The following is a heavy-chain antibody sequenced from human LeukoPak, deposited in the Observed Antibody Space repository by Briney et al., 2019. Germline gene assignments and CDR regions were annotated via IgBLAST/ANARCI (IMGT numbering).Heavy chain of an antibody. Sequence: ASVKVSFKASGGTFSSYAISWVRQAPGQGLEWMGGIIPIFGTANYAQKFQGRVTITTDESTSTAYMELSSLRSEDTAVYYCAANKYCTNGVCYFNAFDIWGQGTMVTVSS. CDR3: AANKYCTNGVCYFNAFDI. J-gene: IGHJ3*02. V-gene: IGHV1-69*05. CDR2: IIPIFGTA. CDR1: GGTFSSYA. D-gene: IGHD2-8*01.